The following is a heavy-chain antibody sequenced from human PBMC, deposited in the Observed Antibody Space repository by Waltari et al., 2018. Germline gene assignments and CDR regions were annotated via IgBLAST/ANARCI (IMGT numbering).Heavy chain of an antibody. J-gene: IGHJ4*02. D-gene: IGHD3-16*01. Sequence: QLLESGGGLVQPGGSLRLSCSDSGLTFSIFAMSWVRQAPGKGLECVSGISNSGGDTYSADSVKGRFTSSRDNSKKSLYLQMNSLRVEDTAVYYCAKDHGVAYWGRGTLVTVSA. CDR2: ISNSGGDT. V-gene: IGHV3-23*01. CDR1: GLTFSIFA. CDR3: AKDHGVAY.